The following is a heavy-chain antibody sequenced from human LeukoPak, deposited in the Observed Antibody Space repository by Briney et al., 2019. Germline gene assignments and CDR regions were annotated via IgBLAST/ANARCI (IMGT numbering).Heavy chain of an antibody. CDR1: GGSFSGYY. CDR3: ARHRRWGRYYFDY. V-gene: IGHV4-34*01. D-gene: IGHD3-16*01. CDR2: INHSGGT. Sequence: SETLSLTCAVYGGSFSGYYWSWIRQPPGKGLEWIGEINHSGGTNYNPSLKSRVTISVDTSKNQFSLKLSSVTAADTAVYYCARHRRWGRYYFDYWGQGTLVTVSS. J-gene: IGHJ4*02.